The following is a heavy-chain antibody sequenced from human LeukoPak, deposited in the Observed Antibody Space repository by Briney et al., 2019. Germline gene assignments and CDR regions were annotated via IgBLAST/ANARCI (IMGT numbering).Heavy chain of an antibody. CDR3: AILLPATVRARLDYYYGMDV. Sequence: ASVKVSCKASGGTFSSYAISWVRQAPGQGLEWMGWISAYNGNTNYAQKLQGRVTMTTDTSTSTAYMELRSLRSDDTAVYYCAILLPATVRARLDYYYGMDVWGQGTTVTVSS. V-gene: IGHV1-18*01. CDR2: ISAYNGNT. D-gene: IGHD4-11*01. J-gene: IGHJ6*02. CDR1: GGTFSSYA.